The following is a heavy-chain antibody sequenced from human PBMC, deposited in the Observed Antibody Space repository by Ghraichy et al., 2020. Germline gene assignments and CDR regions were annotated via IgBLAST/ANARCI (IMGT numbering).Heavy chain of an antibody. V-gene: IGHV4-34*01. D-gene: IGHD2-2*01. Sequence: VCMRKNNHSGITNYNPSFKSRVTISVDTSKNQFSLKLSSVTAADPAVYYCARGLFIVVVPAAIYWYFDLCCCSNPATV. J-gene: IGHJ2*01. CDR2: NNHSGIT. CDR3: ARGLFIVVVPAAIYWYFDL.